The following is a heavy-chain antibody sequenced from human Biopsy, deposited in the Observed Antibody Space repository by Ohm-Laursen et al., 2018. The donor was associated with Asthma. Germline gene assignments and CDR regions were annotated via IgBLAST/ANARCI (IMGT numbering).Heavy chain of an antibody. Sequence: SQTLSLTCTVSGDSINSYYWTWIRQPPGKGLEWIGYIYYTGTTNSNPSLKSRVTMSVDMSKNQFSMKLSSVTAADTAIYYCARHVVLDGASYFDSWGQGILVTVSS. CDR1: GDSINSYY. V-gene: IGHV4-59*01. CDR3: ARHVVLDGASYFDS. D-gene: IGHD1-26*01. CDR2: IYYTGTT. J-gene: IGHJ4*02.